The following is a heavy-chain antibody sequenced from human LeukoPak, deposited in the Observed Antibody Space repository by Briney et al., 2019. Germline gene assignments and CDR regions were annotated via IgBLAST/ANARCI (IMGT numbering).Heavy chain of an antibody. CDR1: GGSISSGSYY. D-gene: IGHD3-22*01. V-gene: IGHV4-61*02. Sequence: SETLSLTCTVSGGSISSGSYYWSWIRQPAGKGLEWIGRIYTSGSTNYNPSLKSRVTISVDTSKNQFSLKLSSVTAADTAVYYCASNYYDSSGYSTLPKNWGQGTPVTVSS. J-gene: IGHJ4*02. CDR3: ASNYYDSSGYSTLPKN. CDR2: IYTSGST.